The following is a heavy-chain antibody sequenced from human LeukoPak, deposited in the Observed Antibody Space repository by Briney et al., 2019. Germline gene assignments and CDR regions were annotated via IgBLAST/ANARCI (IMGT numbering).Heavy chain of an antibody. Sequence: PGGSLRLSCAASGFTFSSYSMNWVRQAPGKGLEWVSSISSSSSYIYYADSVKGRFTISRDNSKNTLYLQMNSLRAEDTAVYYCAREHRYDILTGYYYFDYWGQGTLVTVSS. CDR1: GFTFSSYS. CDR2: ISSSSSYI. D-gene: IGHD3-9*01. CDR3: AREHRYDILTGYYYFDY. J-gene: IGHJ4*02. V-gene: IGHV3-21*04.